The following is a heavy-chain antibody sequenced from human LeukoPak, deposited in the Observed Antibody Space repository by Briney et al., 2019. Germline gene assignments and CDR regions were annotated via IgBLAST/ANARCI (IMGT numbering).Heavy chain of an antibody. Sequence: GGSLRLSCAASGFTFSSYAMSWVRQAPGKGLEWVAVIWYDGSNKYYADSVKGRFTISRDNSKNTLYLEMNSLRGEDTAVYYCARSVGATTDWFDPWGQGTQVIVSS. CDR1: GFTFSSYA. D-gene: IGHD1-26*01. CDR3: ARSVGATTDWFDP. J-gene: IGHJ5*02. CDR2: IWYDGSNK. V-gene: IGHV3-33*08.